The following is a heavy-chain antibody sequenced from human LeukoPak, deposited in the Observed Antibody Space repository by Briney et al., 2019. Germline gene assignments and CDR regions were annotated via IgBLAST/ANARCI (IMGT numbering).Heavy chain of an antibody. Sequence: PGGSLRLSCAASGFTFSSYAMHWVRQAPGKGLEWVAVISYDGSNKYYADSVKGRFTVSRDNSKNTLYLQMNSLRAEDTAVYYCASAARRYYDFWSGYWALDYRGQGTLVTVSS. CDR3: ASAARRYYDFWSGYWALDY. CDR2: ISYDGSNK. CDR1: GFTFSSYA. V-gene: IGHV3-30*01. D-gene: IGHD3-3*01. J-gene: IGHJ4*02.